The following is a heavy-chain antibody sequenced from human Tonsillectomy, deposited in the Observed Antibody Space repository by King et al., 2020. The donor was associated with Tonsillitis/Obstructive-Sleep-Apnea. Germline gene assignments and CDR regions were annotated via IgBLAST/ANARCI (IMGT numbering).Heavy chain of an antibody. D-gene: IGHD5-12*01. CDR2: ISANSGNT. CDR3: ARASVRDRGHDLSDDYDRDV. V-gene: IGHV1-18*01. CDR1: GYTFTSYD. J-gene: IGHJ6*01. Sequence: QLVQSGAEVKKPGASVKVSCKASGYTFTSYDISWVRQAPGQGLEWMGWISANSGNTNYVQKFQGRVTMTTDTSTSTAYMELRSLRSDDTAVYYCARASVRDRGHDLSDDYDRDVWGQGTTVTVS.